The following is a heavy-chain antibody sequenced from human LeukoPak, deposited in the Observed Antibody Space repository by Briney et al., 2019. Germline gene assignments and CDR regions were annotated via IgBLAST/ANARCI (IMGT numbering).Heavy chain of an antibody. D-gene: IGHD3-22*01. CDR3: ARGKTYYDISKDAFDI. V-gene: IGHV4-59*01. J-gene: IGHJ3*02. CDR1: GGTISSYY. CDR2: IYYSGST. Sequence: SETLSLTCTGSGGTISSYYWSWIRQPPGKGLEWIGYIYYSGSTNYNPSLKSRVTISVDTSKNQFSLKLSSVTAADTAVYYCARGKTYYDISKDAFDIWGQGTMVTVSS.